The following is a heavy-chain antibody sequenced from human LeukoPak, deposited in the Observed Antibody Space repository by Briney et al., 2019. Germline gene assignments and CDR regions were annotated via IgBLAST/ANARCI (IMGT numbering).Heavy chain of an antibody. D-gene: IGHD1-26*01. V-gene: IGHV3-23*01. Sequence: GGSLRLSCAASGFTFSSYAMSWVRQAPGKGLEWVSAISGSGGSTYYADSVKGRFTISRDNSKNTLYLQMNSLRAEDTAVYYCAKDRPGPTRGLVGAILDYWSQGTLVTVSS. J-gene: IGHJ4*02. CDR3: AKDRPGPTRGLVGAILDY. CDR2: ISGSGGST. CDR1: GFTFSSYA.